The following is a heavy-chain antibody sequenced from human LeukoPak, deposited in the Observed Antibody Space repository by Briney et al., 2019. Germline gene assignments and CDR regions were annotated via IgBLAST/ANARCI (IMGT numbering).Heavy chain of an antibody. Sequence: GGSLRLSCVASGFTFSDYWLSWVRPAQGQGLEWVANTKKDGSDKYYADSMRGRFTISRDNATDSLYLQMNSLRDEDTAVYFCARGTYSSGWYPDYFDYWGQGTLVTVSS. CDR2: TKKDGSDK. D-gene: IGHD6-19*01. J-gene: IGHJ4*02. CDR3: ARGTYSSGWYPDYFDY. CDR1: GFTFSDYW. V-gene: IGHV3-7*03.